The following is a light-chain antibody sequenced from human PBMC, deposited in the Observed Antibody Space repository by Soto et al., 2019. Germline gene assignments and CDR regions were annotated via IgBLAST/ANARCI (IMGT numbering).Light chain of an antibody. CDR3: QQLTSNPLT. Sequence: DIQLTQSPSFLYASVGDKVTITCRASQGITNSLAWYQQKPGKAPNLLIYAASTLQGGVPSRFSGSGSGTDFTLTISSLQPEDFATYYCQQLTSNPLTFGGGTKVEIK. CDR2: AAS. J-gene: IGKJ4*01. V-gene: IGKV1-9*01. CDR1: QGITNS.